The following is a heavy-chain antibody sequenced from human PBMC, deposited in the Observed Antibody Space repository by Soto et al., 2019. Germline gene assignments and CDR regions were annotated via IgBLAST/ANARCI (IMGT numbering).Heavy chain of an antibody. V-gene: IGHV4-59*01. CDR1: GGSISVYY. CDR3: AGGVGSSPPRY. D-gene: IGHD3-9*01. J-gene: IGHJ4*02. CDR2: VYDNGRP. Sequence: SETLSLTCTISGGSISVYYWSRIRQSPRQGLEWIGYVYDNGRPYYSPSLKSRVTISADTSKNQISLKLTSATAADTAVYYCAGGVGSSPPRYWGRGTLVTVSS.